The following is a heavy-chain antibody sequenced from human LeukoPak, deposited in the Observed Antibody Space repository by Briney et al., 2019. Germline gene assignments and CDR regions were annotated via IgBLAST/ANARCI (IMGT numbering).Heavy chain of an antibody. CDR2: IYYSGST. Sequence: SETLSLTCTVSGGSISSGGYYWSWIRQHPGKGLEWIGYIYYSGSTYCNPSLKSRVTISVDTSKNQFSLKLSSVTAADTAVYYCARARSIAAAVANNWFDPWGQGTLVTVSS. V-gene: IGHV4-31*03. CDR3: ARARSIAAAVANNWFDP. CDR1: GGSISSGGYY. J-gene: IGHJ5*02. D-gene: IGHD6-13*01.